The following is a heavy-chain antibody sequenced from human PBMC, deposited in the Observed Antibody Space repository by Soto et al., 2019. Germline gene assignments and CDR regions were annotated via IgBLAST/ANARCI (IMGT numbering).Heavy chain of an antibody. V-gene: IGHV1-69*13. Sequence: SVKFSCKASGGTFSSYAISWVRQAPGQGLECMGGIIPIFGTANYAQKFQGRVTITAXXSXSXXXMXLXXLRSEDTAVYYCAREVREYKLPSLFDYWGQGTLVTVSS. CDR2: IIPIFGTA. CDR3: AREVREYKLPSLFDY. CDR1: GGTFSSYA. D-gene: IGHD2-2*01. J-gene: IGHJ4*02.